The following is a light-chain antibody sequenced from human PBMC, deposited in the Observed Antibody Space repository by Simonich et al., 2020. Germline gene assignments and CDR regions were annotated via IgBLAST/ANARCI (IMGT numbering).Light chain of an antibody. CDR1: SSNNGAGYD. V-gene: IGLV1-40*01. Sequence: QSVLTQPPSVSGAPGQRVTISCTGSSSNNGAGYDVNGYQQLPGTAPKLLIYGNINRPSGVPDRFSGSKSGTSASLAITGLQAEDEADYYCQSYDSSLSGSVVFGGGTKLTVL. CDR2: GNI. J-gene: IGLJ2*01. CDR3: QSYDSSLSGSVV.